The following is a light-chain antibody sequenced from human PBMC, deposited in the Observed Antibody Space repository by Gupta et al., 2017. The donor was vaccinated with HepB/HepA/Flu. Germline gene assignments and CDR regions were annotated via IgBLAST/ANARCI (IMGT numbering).Light chain of an antibody. J-gene: IGKJ4*01. Sequence: QMTMSPSSLSASVGDRDTITSRASQSMSSYLNWYQQKPGKAPQLLIYAASSLHSGVPARFSGSGSGTDFTLKISSVEAEDVAIYYCKQSLQPPLTFGEGTQVEIK. CDR1: QSMSSY. V-gene: IGKV1-39*01. CDR3: KQSLQPPLT. CDR2: AAS.